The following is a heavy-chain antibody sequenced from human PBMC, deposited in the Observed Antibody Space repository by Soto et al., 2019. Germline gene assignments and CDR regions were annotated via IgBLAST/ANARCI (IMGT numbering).Heavy chain of an antibody. J-gene: IGHJ6*02. V-gene: IGHV3-23*01. CDR1: GFTFSSYA. D-gene: IGHD3-10*01. Sequence: EVQLLESGGGLVQPGGSLRLSCAASGFTFSSYAMSWVRQAPGKGLEWVSAISGSGGSTYYADSVKGRFTISRDNSKNTLYLQMHSLRAEDTAVYYCAKVYGSGSFPYYYYYYGMDVWGQGTTVTVSS. CDR2: ISGSGGST. CDR3: AKVYGSGSFPYYYYYYGMDV.